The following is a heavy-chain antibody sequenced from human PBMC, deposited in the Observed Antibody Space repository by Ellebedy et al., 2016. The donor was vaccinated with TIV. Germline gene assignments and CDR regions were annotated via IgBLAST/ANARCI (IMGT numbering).Heavy chain of an antibody. CDR1: GYTFTSSG. D-gene: IGHD6-13*01. J-gene: IGHJ6*02. CDR2: IGAYNGNT. Sequence: ASVKVSXXASGYTFTSSGISWVRQAPGQGLEWMGWIGAYNGNTNYAQMLQGRVTMTTDTSTSTAYMELRSLRSDDTAVYYCARSAGLRYSSSWYGLYYGMDVWGQGTTVTVSS. CDR3: ARSAGLRYSSSWYGLYYGMDV. V-gene: IGHV1-18*01.